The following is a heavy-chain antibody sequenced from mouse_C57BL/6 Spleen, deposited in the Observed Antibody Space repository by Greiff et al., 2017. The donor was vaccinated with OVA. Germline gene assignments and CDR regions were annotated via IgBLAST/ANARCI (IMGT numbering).Heavy chain of an antibody. J-gene: IGHJ3*01. CDR1: GYTFTDYE. Sequence: VQLQQSGAELVRPGASVTLSCKASGYTFTDYEMHWVKQTPVHGLEWIGAIDPETGGTAYNQKFKGKAILTADKSSSTAYMELRSLTSEASAVYYCTREVGGGFAYWGQGTLVTVSA. CDR2: IDPETGGT. V-gene: IGHV1-15*01. CDR3: TREVGGGFAY.